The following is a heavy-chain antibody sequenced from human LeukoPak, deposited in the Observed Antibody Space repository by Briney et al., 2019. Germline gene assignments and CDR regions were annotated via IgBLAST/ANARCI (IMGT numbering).Heavy chain of an antibody. CDR3: AHSSGFYLLKNPPYFDY. CDR2: IYWNDDK. Sequence: SGPTLVKPTQTLTLTCTFSGFSLTTSGVGVGWIRQPPGKALEWLALIYWNDDKRYNTSLKSRLTITKDTSKNQVVLTMTNMDPVDTATYYCAHSSGFYLLKNPPYFDYWGQGTLATVSS. J-gene: IGHJ4*02. CDR1: GFSLTTSGVG. V-gene: IGHV2-5*01. D-gene: IGHD3-10*01.